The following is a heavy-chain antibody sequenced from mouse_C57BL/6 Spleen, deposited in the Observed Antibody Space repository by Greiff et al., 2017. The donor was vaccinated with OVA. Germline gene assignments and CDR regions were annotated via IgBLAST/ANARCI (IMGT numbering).Heavy chain of an antibody. J-gene: IGHJ3*01. CDR2: IYPRSGNT. CDR3: ARFYNNYVRAY. CDR1: GYTFTSYG. Sequence: VQLQQSGAELARPGASVKLSCKASGYTFTSYGISWVKQRTGQGLEWIGEIYPRSGNTYYNEKFKGKATLTADKSSSTAYMELRSLTSEDSAVYFCARFYNNYVRAYWGQGTLVTVSA. V-gene: IGHV1-81*01. D-gene: IGHD2-5*01.